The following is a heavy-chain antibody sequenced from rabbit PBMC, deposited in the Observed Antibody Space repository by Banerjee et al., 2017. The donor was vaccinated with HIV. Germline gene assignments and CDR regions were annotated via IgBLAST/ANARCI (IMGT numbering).Heavy chain of an antibody. CDR1: GFSFSSSYY. CDR3: ARDRVYIVVAGVPFSYGMDL. V-gene: IGHV1S45*01. D-gene: IGHD4-1*01. CDR2: IGTGSSGYT. J-gene: IGHJ6*01. Sequence: QEQLVESGGGLVQPEGSLTLTCTASGFSFSSSYYMCWVRQAPGKGLEWIGCIGTGSSGYTYYASWANGRFTISRSTSLNTVTLQMTSLTAADTATYFCARDRVYIVVAGVPFSYGMDLWGQGTLVTIS.